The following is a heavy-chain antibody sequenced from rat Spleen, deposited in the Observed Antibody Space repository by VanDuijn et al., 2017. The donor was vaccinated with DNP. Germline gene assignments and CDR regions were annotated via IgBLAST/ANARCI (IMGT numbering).Heavy chain of an antibody. Sequence: EVQLVESGGGLVQPGRSLKLSCAASGFTFSNYGMAWVRQTPTKGREWVASISTTGDNTHYSDSVKGRFSLSRDNAKSTLYLQMNSLRSEDTATYYCARSNTYYDGTYYYWYFDLWGPGTMVTVSS. CDR3: ARSNTYYDGTYYYWYFDL. J-gene: IGHJ1*01. CDR2: ISTTGDNT. CDR1: GFTFSNYG. V-gene: IGHV5S13*01. D-gene: IGHD1-12*02.